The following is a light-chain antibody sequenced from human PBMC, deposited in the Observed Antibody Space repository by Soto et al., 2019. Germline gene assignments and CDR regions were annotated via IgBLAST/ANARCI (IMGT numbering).Light chain of an antibody. CDR2: EVN. V-gene: IGLV2-18*02. J-gene: IGLJ1*01. CDR3: SSYTSSNTDV. CDR1: SSDVGSYNR. Sequence: QSALTQPPSVSGSPGQSVAISCTGTSSDVGSYNRVAWYQQPPGTAPKLMISEVNNRPSGVPDRFSGSKSGNTASLTISGLQAEDEADYYCSSYTSSNTDVFGTGTKLTVL.